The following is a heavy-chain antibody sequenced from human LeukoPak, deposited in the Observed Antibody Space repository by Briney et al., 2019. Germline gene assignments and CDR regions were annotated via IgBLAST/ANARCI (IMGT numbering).Heavy chain of an antibody. CDR3: ARVDVGATLFDY. Sequence: SETLSLTCAVYGGSFSGYYWSWIRQPPGKGLEWIGEINHSGSTNYNPSLESRVTISVYTSKNQFSLKLSSVTAADTAVYYCARVDVGATLFDYWGQGTLVTVSS. D-gene: IGHD1-26*01. J-gene: IGHJ4*02. V-gene: IGHV4-34*01. CDR2: INHSGST. CDR1: GGSFSGYY.